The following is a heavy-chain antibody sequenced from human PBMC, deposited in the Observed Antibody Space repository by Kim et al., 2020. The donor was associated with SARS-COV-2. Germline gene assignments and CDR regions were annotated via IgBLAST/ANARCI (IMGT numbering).Heavy chain of an antibody. V-gene: IGHV3-64D*09. Sequence: ADSVKGRFTISRDNSKNTLYLQMSSLRAEDTAVYYCVKEGPAAAGQNYVYWGQGTLVTVSS. CDR3: VKEGPAAAGQNYVY. D-gene: IGHD6-13*01. J-gene: IGHJ4*02.